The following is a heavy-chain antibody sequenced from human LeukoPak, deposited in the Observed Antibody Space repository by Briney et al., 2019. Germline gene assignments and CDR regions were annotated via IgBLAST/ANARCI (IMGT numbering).Heavy chain of an antibody. D-gene: IGHD6-13*01. CDR2: INPSSGGT. CDR3: ARRLGTSPYDC. Sequence: VASVKVSCKASGYTFTAYYIHWVRQAPGQGLEWMGWINPSSGGTNYAQNFQGRVTMTRDTSISTAYMELSRLTSDDTAVYYCARRLGTSPYDCWGQGTLVTVSS. V-gene: IGHV1-2*02. J-gene: IGHJ4*02. CDR1: GYTFTAYY.